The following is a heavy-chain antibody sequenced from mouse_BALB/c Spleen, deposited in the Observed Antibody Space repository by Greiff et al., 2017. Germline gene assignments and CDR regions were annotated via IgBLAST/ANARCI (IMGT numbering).Heavy chain of an antibody. J-gene: IGHJ4*01. CDR2: IWSGGST. V-gene: IGHV2-2*02. Sequence: VKLVESGPGLVQPSQSLSITCTVSGFSLTSYGVHWVRQSPGKGLEWLGVIWSGGSTDYNAAFISRLSISKDNSKSQVFFKMNSLQANDTAIYYCARIGPYAMDYWGQGTSVTVSS. CDR3: ARIGPYAMDY. CDR1: GFSLTSYG.